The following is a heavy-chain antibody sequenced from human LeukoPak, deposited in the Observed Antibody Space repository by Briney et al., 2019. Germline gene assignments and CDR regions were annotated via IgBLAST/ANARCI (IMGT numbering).Heavy chain of an antibody. Sequence: ASVKVSCKVSGYTLTELSMHWVRQAPGKGLEWMGGFDPEDGETIYAQKFQGRVTMTEDTSTDTAYMELSSLRSEDTAVYYCATSLNDSTNDPSDYYYYGMDVWGQGTTVTVSS. D-gene: IGHD3-22*01. CDR3: ATSLNDSTNDPSDYYYYGMDV. V-gene: IGHV1-24*01. CDR2: FDPEDGET. J-gene: IGHJ6*02. CDR1: GYTLTELS.